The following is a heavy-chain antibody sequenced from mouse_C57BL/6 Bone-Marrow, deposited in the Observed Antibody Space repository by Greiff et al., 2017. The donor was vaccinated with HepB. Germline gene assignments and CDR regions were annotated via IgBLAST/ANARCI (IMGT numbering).Heavy chain of an antibody. V-gene: IGHV1-82*01. Sequence: VQLQQSGPELVKPGASVKISCKASGYAFSSSWMNWVKQRPGKGLEWIGRIYPGDGDTNYNGKFKGKATLTADKSSSTAYMQLSSLTSEDSAVYFCARVYDGYYEAYWGQGTLVTVSA. D-gene: IGHD2-3*01. CDR2: IYPGDGDT. J-gene: IGHJ3*01. CDR1: GYAFSSSW. CDR3: ARVYDGYYEAY.